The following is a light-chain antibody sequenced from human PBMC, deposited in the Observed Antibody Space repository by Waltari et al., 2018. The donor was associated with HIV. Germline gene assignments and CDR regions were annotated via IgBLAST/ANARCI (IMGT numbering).Light chain of an antibody. CDR1: QSLLNSNGFNY. CDR2: LGS. CDR3: MQALQTPLIT. J-gene: IGKJ5*01. V-gene: IGKV2-28*01. Sequence: DIVMTQSPLSLPVTPGEPASISCRSSQSLLNSNGFNYLDWYLQKQGQPPRLLIYLGSVRAPGVPDRLRGSGSGTDFTLKISRVEAEDVGVYYCMQALQTPLITFGQGTRLEIK.